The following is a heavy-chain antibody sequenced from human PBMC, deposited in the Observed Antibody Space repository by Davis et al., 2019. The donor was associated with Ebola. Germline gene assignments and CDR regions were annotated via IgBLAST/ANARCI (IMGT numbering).Heavy chain of an antibody. V-gene: IGHV2-70*11. CDR2: IDWDDDK. Sequence: SGPTLVKPTATLTLTCTFSGFSLSTSGMCVSWVRQPPGKALEWLARIDWDDDKYYSTSLKTRLTISKDTSKNQVVLTMTNMDPVDTATYYCARIRYYDSRPLFDYWGQGTLVTVSS. D-gene: IGHD3-22*01. J-gene: IGHJ4*02. CDR1: GFSLSTSGMC. CDR3: ARIRYYDSRPLFDY.